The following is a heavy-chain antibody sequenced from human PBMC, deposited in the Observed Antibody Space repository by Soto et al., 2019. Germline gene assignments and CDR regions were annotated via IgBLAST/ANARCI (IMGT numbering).Heavy chain of an antibody. D-gene: IGHD3-3*01. CDR3: ARVGGSYYDFWSGYYRGRVYYYYGMDV. J-gene: IGHJ6*02. V-gene: IGHV4-38-2*01. CDR2: IYHSGST. Sequence: SETLSLTCAVSGYSISSGYYWGWIRQPPGKGLEGIGSIYHSGSTYYNPSLKSRVTISVDTSKNQFSLKLSSVTAADTAVYYCARVGGSYYDFWSGYYRGRVYYYYGMDVWGQGTTVTVSS. CDR1: GYSISSGYY.